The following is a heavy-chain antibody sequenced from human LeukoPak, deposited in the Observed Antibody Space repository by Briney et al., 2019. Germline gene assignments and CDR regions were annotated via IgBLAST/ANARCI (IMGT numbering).Heavy chain of an antibody. Sequence: PGGSLRLSCATSGFSFSRSWMDWVRQAPGKGLEWVANIKEDGSETHYVDSAKGRFTISRDNAKNSLFLQVDNLRVEDTAMYYCSRSLNYWGQGTLVTVSP. CDR3: SRSLNY. CDR1: GFSFSRSW. V-gene: IGHV3-7*01. CDR2: IKEDGSET. J-gene: IGHJ4*02.